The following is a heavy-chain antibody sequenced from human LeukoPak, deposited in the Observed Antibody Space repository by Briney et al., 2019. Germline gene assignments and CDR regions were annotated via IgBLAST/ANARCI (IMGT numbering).Heavy chain of an antibody. J-gene: IGHJ3*02. CDR3: AGSSPEMGDAFDI. CDR2: IYSGGTI. D-gene: IGHD1-14*01. Sequence: PGGSLRLSCAASGFSLRNNYMSWVRQAPGKGLEWVSAIYSGGTISYADSVRGRFTISRDNSKNTLYLQMNSLRAEDTAVYYCAGSSPEMGDAFDIWGQGTMVTVSS. V-gene: IGHV3-53*01. CDR1: GFSLRNNY.